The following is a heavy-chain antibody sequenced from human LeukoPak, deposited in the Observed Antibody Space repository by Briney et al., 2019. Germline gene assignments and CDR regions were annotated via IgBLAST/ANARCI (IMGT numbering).Heavy chain of an antibody. Sequence: DTLALSCRASGGAIVCYYWIWIPQPPEKGLEWIGYIYTSGSTNYNPSLKSRVTISVDTSKNQFSLKLSSVTAADTAVYYCARQYPRAGVNWFDPWGQGTLVTVSS. V-gene: IGHV4-4*09. CDR1: GGAIVCYY. CDR3: ARQYPRAGVNWFDP. J-gene: IGHJ5*02. D-gene: IGHD1-14*01. CDR2: IYTSGST.